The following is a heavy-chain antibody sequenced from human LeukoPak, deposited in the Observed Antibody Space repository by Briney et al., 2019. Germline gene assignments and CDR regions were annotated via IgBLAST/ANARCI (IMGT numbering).Heavy chain of an antibody. CDR1: GGSINSYY. V-gene: IGHV4-59*01. Sequence: TSETLSLTCTVSGGSINSYYWSWIRQPPGKGLEWLGYIYYSGSTNYNPSLRSRITISVDTSKNEFSLKLSSVTAADTAVYYCARWGEAAAGIYCWGQGTLVTVSS. CDR3: ARWGEAAAGIYC. J-gene: IGHJ4*02. CDR2: IYYSGST. D-gene: IGHD6-13*01.